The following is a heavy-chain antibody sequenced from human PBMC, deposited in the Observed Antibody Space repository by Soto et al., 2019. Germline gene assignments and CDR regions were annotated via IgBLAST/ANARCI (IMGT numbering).Heavy chain of an antibody. Sequence: EVQLLESGGGLVQPGGSLRLSCAASGFTFSSYGMTWVRQAPGKGLEWVSFSSATGAGTYYADSVKGGFTISRDNSKHTLYLQMTSLRVDDTAVCYCAKGRRAGVNYVFYVDFWVQGALVIVSS. CDR1: GFTFSSYG. CDR2: SSATGAGT. J-gene: IGHJ4*02. D-gene: IGHD3-10*02. CDR3: AKGRRAGVNYVFYVDF. V-gene: IGHV3-23*01.